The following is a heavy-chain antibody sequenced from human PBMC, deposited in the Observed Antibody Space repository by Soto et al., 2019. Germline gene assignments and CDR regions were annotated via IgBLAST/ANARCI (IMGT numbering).Heavy chain of an antibody. CDR1: GFTFDNYG. CDR2: ISGDGERT. V-gene: IGHV3-23*04. Sequence: EVQLVESGGALVQPGASLRLSCVASGFTFDNYGTSWVRQAPGEGLEWVSTISGDGERTYYADSVKGRFTISRDNSKSHQYLQPNSLRAEDTAVYYCAKTSVLSQKCVNYWCQGTLVAV. J-gene: IGHJ4*02. CDR3: AKTSVLSQKCVNY. D-gene: IGHD2-21*02.